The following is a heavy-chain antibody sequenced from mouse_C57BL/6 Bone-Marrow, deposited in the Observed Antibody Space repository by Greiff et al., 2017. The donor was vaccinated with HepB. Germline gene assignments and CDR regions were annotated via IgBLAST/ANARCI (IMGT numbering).Heavy chain of an antibody. CDR1: GYSFTGYY. CDR3: ARSGRYDYDGYIDV. CDR2: INPSTGGT. Sequence: EVQLQQSGPELVKPGASVKISCKASGYSFTGYYMNWVKQSPEKSLEWIGEINPSTGGTTYNQKFKAKATLTVDKSSSTAYMQLKSLTSEDSAVYCCARSGRYDYDGYIDVWGTGTTVTVSS. J-gene: IGHJ1*03. V-gene: IGHV1-42*01. D-gene: IGHD2-4*01.